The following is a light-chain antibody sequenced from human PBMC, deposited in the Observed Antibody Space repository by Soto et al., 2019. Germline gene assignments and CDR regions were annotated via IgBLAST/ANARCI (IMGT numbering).Light chain of an antibody. J-gene: IGKJ5*01. CDR2: DAS. Sequence: EIVLTQSPATLSLSPGERATLSCGASQSVRGYLAWYQQKPGQAPRLLIYDASNRATGIPARFSGSGSGTDFTLTISSLEPEDFAVYYCQQRSNWLSITFGQGTRLEI. V-gene: IGKV3-11*01. CDR3: QQRSNWLSIT. CDR1: QSVRGY.